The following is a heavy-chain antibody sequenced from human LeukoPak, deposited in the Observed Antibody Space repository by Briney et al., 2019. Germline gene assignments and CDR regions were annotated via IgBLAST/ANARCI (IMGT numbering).Heavy chain of an antibody. J-gene: IGHJ4*02. CDR2: IYSGGST. Sequence: AGGSLRLSCAASGFTVSSNYMSWVRQAPGKGLEWVSVIYSGGSTYYADSVKGRFTISRDNSKNTVSLQMNSLRAEDTALYYCAKVSTWSKYYFDYWGQGTLVTVSS. CDR1: GFTVSSNY. V-gene: IGHV3-53*01. CDR3: AKVSTWSKYYFDY.